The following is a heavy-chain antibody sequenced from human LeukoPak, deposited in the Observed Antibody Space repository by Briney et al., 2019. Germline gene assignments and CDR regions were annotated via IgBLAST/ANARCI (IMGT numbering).Heavy chain of an antibody. J-gene: IGHJ4*02. Sequence: ASVKVSCKASGYTFTDYYVHWVRLVPGQGLEWMGRISPNSGATNYAEKFRGRVTMARDTSINTVYMEMSSLRSDDTAVYYCARDLWGWGSDYPDYWGQGTLVTVSS. CDR1: GYTFTDYY. CDR2: ISPNSGAT. V-gene: IGHV1-2*06. D-gene: IGHD4/OR15-4a*01. CDR3: ARDLWGWGSDYPDY.